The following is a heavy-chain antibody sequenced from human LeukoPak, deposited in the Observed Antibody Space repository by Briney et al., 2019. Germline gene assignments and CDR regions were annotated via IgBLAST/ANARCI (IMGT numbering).Heavy chain of an antibody. CDR2: IYYSGST. V-gene: IGHV4-59*01. CDR1: GGSISSYY. CDR3: ARVLDGSYGNYYYYMDV. Sequence: ETLSLTCTVSGGSISSYYWSWIRQPPGKGLEWIGYIYYSGSTNYNPSLKSRVTISVDTSKNQFSLKLSSVTAADTAVYYCARVLDGSYGNYYYYMDVWGKGTTVTVSS. D-gene: IGHD1-26*01. J-gene: IGHJ6*03.